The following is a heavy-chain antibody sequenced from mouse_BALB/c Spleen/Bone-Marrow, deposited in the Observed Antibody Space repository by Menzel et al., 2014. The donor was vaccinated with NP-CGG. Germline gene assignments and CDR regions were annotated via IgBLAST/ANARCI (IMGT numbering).Heavy chain of an antibody. CDR1: GFTFSDYG. CDR2: ISNLAYSI. J-gene: IGHJ1*01. D-gene: IGHD2-3*01. V-gene: IGHV5-15*02. CDR3: ARAGYDGYPWYFDV. Sequence: EVQVVESGGGLVQPGGSRKLSCAASGFTFSDYGMAWVRQAPGKGPEWVAFISNLAYSIYYADTVTGRSTISRENAKNTLYLEISSLRSEDSAMYYCARAGYDGYPWYFDVWGAGTTVTVSS.